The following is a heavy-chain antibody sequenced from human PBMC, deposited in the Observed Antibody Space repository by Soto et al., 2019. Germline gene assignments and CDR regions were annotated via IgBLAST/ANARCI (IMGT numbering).Heavy chain of an antibody. CDR2: IGIGSSTK. J-gene: IGHJ3*01. V-gene: IGHV3-48*01. Sequence: GGPLGHSNSASGLTVRSYGMNWVPQAPGKGLEWVSYIGIGSSTKYYADSVKGRFTISRDNAKNSLYLQMNSLRAEDTAVYYCARDQLYYNDISGRPLNAFDVWGQGT. D-gene: IGHD3-22*01. CDR3: ARDQLYYNDISGRPLNAFDV. CDR1: GLTVRSYG.